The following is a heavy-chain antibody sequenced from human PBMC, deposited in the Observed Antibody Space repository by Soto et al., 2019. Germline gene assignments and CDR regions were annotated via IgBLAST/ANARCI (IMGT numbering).Heavy chain of an antibody. CDR2: IYYSGST. CDR3: ARLDFDYDILTGYPPGAFDI. Sequence: PSETLSLTCTVSGGSISSYYWSWIRQPPGKGLEWIGYIYYSGSTNYNPSLKSRVTISVDTSKNQFSLKLSSVTAADTAVYYCARLDFDYDILTGYPPGAFDIWGQGTMVTVSS. CDR1: GGSISSYY. J-gene: IGHJ3*02. V-gene: IGHV4-59*08. D-gene: IGHD3-9*01.